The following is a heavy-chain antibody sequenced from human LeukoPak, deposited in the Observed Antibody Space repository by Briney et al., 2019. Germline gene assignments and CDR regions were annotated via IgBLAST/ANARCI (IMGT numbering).Heavy chain of an antibody. V-gene: IGHV4-34*01. CDR3: ARATYYYDSSGYWTLEFAFDI. CDR2: INHSGST. CDR1: GGSFSGYY. Sequence: ASETLSLTCAVYGGSFSGYYWSWIRQPPGKGLEWIGEINHSGSTNYNPSLKSRVTISVDTSKNQLSLTLSSVTAADTAVYYCARATYYYDSSGYWTLEFAFDIWGQGTMVTVSS. J-gene: IGHJ3*02. D-gene: IGHD3-22*01.